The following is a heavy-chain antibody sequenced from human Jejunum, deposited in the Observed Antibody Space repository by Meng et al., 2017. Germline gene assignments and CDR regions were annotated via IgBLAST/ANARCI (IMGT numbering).Heavy chain of an antibody. V-gene: IGHV2-5*01. J-gene: IGHJ4*02. CDR1: GFSVSTSGVV. CDR3: AHRTTVTHVDY. CDR2: IYWNDDK. Sequence: QNTLKASVPTLLEPPQPLTLTCTVSGFSVSTSGVVVGWVRQPPGKALEWLAFIYWNDDKRYSPSLKSRLTITKDTSKNQVVLTMTNMDPVDTATYYCAHRTTVTHVDYWGQGTLVHGSS. D-gene: IGHD4-17*01.